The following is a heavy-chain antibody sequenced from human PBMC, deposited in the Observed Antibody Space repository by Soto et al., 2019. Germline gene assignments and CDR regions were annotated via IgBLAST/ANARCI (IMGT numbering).Heavy chain of an antibody. V-gene: IGHV2-70*01. CDR1: GFSLSTSGMC. J-gene: IGHJ3*02. CDR2: IDWDDDK. D-gene: IGHD5-18*01. CDR3: ARISSCGYSYGYAFDI. Sequence: SGPTLVNPTQTLTLTCTFSGFSLSTSGMCVSWIRQPPGKALEWLALIDWDDDKYYSTSLKTRLTIYKDTSKNQVVLTMTNMDPVDTATYYCARISSCGYSYGYAFDIWGQGTMVTVSS.